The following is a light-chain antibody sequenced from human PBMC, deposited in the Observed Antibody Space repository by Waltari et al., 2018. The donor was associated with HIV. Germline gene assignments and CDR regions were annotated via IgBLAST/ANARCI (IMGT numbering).Light chain of an antibody. J-gene: IGLJ2*01. V-gene: IGLV3-21*01. CDR3: QVWISSNDVV. CDR1: DIETHS. CDR2: DDN. Sequence: SYALIQPLSVSAALGQPAVLTCGGIDIETHSVPWYRQRPGQAPEVVIYDDNERPSGFSERFSGSNSGTTATLAITRVEAGDEADYYCQVWISSNDVVFGGGTKLTVL.